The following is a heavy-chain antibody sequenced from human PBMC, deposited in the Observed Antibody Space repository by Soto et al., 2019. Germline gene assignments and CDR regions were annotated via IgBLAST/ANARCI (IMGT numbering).Heavy chain of an antibody. Sequence: GGSLRLSCAASGFSFAGSSTMSGVRQAPEKRLEWGSSISGSGGSTYYADSVKGRFTISRDNSKNTLYLQMDALSAEDTAFYYCAKDRGGFAGGWEYFDYWGQGALVTVSS. V-gene: IGHV3-23*01. CDR3: AKDRGGFAGGWEYFDY. J-gene: IGHJ4*02. CDR1: GFSFAGSST. CDR2: ISGSGGST. D-gene: IGHD6-19*01.